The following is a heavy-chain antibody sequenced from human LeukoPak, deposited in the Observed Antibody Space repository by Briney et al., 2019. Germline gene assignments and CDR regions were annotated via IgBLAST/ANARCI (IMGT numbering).Heavy chain of an antibody. D-gene: IGHD2-21*02. Sequence: PSETLSLTCAVYGGSFSNYYWSWIRQPPGKGLEWIGHIYYSGSTYYNPSLKSRVTISVDASKNQFSLKLSSVTAADTAVYYCARVGVTTFRAFDIWGQGTMVTVSS. CDR3: ARVGVTTFRAFDI. V-gene: IGHV4-30-4*01. J-gene: IGHJ3*02. CDR2: IYYSGST. CDR1: GGSFSNYY.